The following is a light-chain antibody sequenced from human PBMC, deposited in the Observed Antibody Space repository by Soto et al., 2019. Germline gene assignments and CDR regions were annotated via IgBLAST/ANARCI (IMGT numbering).Light chain of an antibody. V-gene: IGKV3-11*01. J-gene: IGKJ5*01. CDR2: GAF. Sequence: DILLTQSPATLSLSPGERATLSCRASPSVTNFLAWYQQKPGQAPRLLIYGAFNRATGIPARFSGSGSGTDFTLTISSLEPEDSAVYYCQQRNVWPPVTFGQGTRMEIK. CDR3: QQRNVWPPVT. CDR1: PSVTNF.